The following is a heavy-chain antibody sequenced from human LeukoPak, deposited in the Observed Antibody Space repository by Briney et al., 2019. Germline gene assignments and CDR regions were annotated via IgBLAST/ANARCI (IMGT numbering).Heavy chain of an antibody. CDR1: GFTFSDEY. D-gene: IGHD6-19*01. CDR3: ARSRGAGPGAYFDY. Sequence: GGSLTLSCAASGFTFSDEYMSWMRQAPGKGLEGVSYISNSGSYTNYADSVKGRFTISRDNAKNSLFLQMNSLRAEDTAVYYCARSRGAGPGAYFDYWGQGTLVTVSS. J-gene: IGHJ4*02. CDR2: ISNSGSYT. V-gene: IGHV3-11*03.